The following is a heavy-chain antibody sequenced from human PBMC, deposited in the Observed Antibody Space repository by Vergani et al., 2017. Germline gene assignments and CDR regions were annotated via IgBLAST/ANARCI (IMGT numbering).Heavy chain of an antibody. CDR2: ISSSSSTI. CDR3: ASGCTTYGMDV. Sequence: EVQLVESGGGLVQPGGSLRLSCAASGFTFSSYSMNWVRQAPGKGLEWVSYISSSSSTIYYADSGKGRFTISRDNAKNSLYLQMNSLRAEDTAVYYCASGCTTYGMDVWGQGTTVTVSS. CDR1: GFTFSSYS. D-gene: IGHD2-8*01. V-gene: IGHV3-48*04. J-gene: IGHJ6*02.